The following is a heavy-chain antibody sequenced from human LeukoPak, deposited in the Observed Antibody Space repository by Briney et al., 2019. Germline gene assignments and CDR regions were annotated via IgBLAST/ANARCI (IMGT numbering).Heavy chain of an antibody. CDR3: ARDWAYSGPRRPHNWFDP. Sequence: SETLSLTCTVSGGSISTTSYYWGWIRQPPGKGLEWIGSIYYSGSTTYIPSLKSRATISQDTSKNQFSLKLSSVTATDTAVYYCARDWAYSGPRRPHNWFDPWGQGTLVTVSS. D-gene: IGHD1-26*01. J-gene: IGHJ5*02. V-gene: IGHV4-39*07. CDR1: GGSISTTSYY. CDR2: IYYSGST.